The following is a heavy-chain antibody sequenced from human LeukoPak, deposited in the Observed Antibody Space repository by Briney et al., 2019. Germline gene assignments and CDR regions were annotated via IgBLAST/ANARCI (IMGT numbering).Heavy chain of an antibody. Sequence: GASVKVSCKASGYTFTSYDINWVRQATGQGLEWMGWMNPNSGDTKYAQKFQGRVTMTTDTSTSTAYMELKSLRSDDTAVYYCAKYCTGGSCYFDHWGQGTLVTVSS. CDR1: GYTFTSYD. D-gene: IGHD2-15*01. V-gene: IGHV1-8*01. J-gene: IGHJ4*02. CDR2: MNPNSGDT. CDR3: AKYCTGGSCYFDH.